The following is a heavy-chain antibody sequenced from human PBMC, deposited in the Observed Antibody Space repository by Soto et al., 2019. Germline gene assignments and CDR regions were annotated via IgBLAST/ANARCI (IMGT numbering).Heavy chain of an antibody. CDR2: IYYSGST. D-gene: IGHD5-12*01. CDR1: GGSISSSSYY. CDR3: ARHLPDSLVLWLRFWGAFDY. V-gene: IGHV4-39*01. Sequence: PSETLSLTCTFSGGSISSSSYYWGWIRQPPGKGLEWIGSIYYSGSTYYNPSLKSRVTISVDTSKNQFSLKLSSVTAADTAVYYCARHLPDSLVLWLRFWGAFDYWGQGTLVTVSS. J-gene: IGHJ4*02.